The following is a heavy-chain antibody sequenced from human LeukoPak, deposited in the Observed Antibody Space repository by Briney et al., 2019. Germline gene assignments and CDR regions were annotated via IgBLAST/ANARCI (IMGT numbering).Heavy chain of an antibody. CDR2: INHSGST. Sequence: NPSETLSLTCAVYGGSFSGYYWSWIRQPPGKGLEWLGEINHSGSTNYNPSLKSRVTISVDTSKNQFSLKLSSVTAADTAVYYCASPSKWELSDLDYWGQGTLVTVSS. J-gene: IGHJ4*02. D-gene: IGHD1-26*01. CDR3: ASPSKWELSDLDY. CDR1: GGSFSGYY. V-gene: IGHV4-34*01.